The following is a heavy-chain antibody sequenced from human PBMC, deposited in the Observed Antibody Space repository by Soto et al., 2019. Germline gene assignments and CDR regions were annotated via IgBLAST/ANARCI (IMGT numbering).Heavy chain of an antibody. V-gene: IGHV4-31*03. CDR1: GGSISSGGYY. CDR2: IFYSGST. CDR3: ARYCSGGICYSSHFDY. Sequence: QVQLQESGPGLVKPSQTLSLTCTVSGGSISSGGYYWSWIRQHPGKGLEWIGYIFYSGSTYYNPSSXSXVXIXXDTAKNQFSLKLSSVTAADTDVYYCARYCSGGICYSSHFDYWGQGTLVTVSS. J-gene: IGHJ4*02. D-gene: IGHD2-15*01.